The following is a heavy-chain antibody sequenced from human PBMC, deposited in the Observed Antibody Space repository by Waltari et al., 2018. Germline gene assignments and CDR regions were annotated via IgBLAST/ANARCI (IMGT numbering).Heavy chain of an antibody. J-gene: IGHJ4*02. D-gene: IGHD6-19*01. Sequence: QVQLQQWGAGLLKPSETLSLTCAVYGGSFSGYYWSWIRQPPGKGLEWIGEINHRGSHSYNPSLKGRVTISVDTSKNQFSLKLGSVTAADTAVYYSARAGYSSGIDYWGQETLVTVSS. CDR1: GGSFSGYY. CDR3: ARAGYSSGIDY. V-gene: IGHV4-34*01. CDR2: INHRGSH.